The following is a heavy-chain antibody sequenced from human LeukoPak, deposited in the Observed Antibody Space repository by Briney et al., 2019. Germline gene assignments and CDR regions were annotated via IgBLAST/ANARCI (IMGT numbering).Heavy chain of an antibody. CDR3: ARAYCGGDCYSGAFDY. CDR1: GGTFSSYA. V-gene: IGHV1-69*05. Sequence: GASVKVSCKASGGTFSSYAISWVRQAPGQGLEWMGGIIPIFGTANYAQKFQGRVTITTDESTSTAYMELSSLRSEDTAVYYCARAYCGGDCYSGAFDYWGQGTLVTVSS. D-gene: IGHD2-21*02. J-gene: IGHJ4*02. CDR2: IIPIFGTA.